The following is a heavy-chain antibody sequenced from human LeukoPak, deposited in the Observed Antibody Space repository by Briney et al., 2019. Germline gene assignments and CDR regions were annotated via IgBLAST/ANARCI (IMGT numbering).Heavy chain of an antibody. D-gene: IGHD6-19*01. Sequence: GGSLRLSCAASGFPFSDYGMHWVRQAPGKGLEWVAFIRYDGSNKYYADSVKGRFTISRDNSKNTLYLQMNSLRAEDTAVYYCAKDVAVTPFYWGQGTLVTVSS. CDR3: AKDVAVTPFY. V-gene: IGHV3-30*02. CDR2: IRYDGSNK. J-gene: IGHJ4*02. CDR1: GFPFSDYG.